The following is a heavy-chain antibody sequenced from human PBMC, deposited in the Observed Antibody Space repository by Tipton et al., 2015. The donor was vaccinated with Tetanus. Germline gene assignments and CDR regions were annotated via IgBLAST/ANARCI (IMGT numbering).Heavy chain of an antibody. D-gene: IGHD6-19*01. V-gene: IGHV4-61*08. CDR1: GDSINSGDYY. Sequence: TLSLTCNVSGDSINSGDYYWSWIRQPPGKGLEWIGYVHYSGSTNYSPSLRSRVTLSVDTSKNQFSLKLSSVTAADTAVYYCARIGWLQQNKPAFDIWGQGTVVTVSS. CDR2: VHYSGST. J-gene: IGHJ3*02. CDR3: ARIGWLQQNKPAFDI.